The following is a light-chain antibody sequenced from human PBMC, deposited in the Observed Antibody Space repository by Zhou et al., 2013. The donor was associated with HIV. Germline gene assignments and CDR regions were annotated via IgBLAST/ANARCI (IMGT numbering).Light chain of an antibody. J-gene: IGKJ1*01. CDR3: QKYNSAPWT. Sequence: DIQMTQSPSSLSASVGDRVTITCRASQEISTYLAWYQQKPGKVPKILIYSASTLQSGVPSRFSGSGSETEFTLTITSLQPEDAATYYCQKYNSAPWTFGQGTKVEV. CDR1: QEISTY. V-gene: IGKV1-27*01. CDR2: SAS.